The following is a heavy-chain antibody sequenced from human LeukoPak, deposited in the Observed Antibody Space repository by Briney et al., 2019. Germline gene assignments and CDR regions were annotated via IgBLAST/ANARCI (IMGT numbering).Heavy chain of an antibody. CDR2: IIPIFGTA. D-gene: IGHD1-1*01. V-gene: IGHV1-69*05. CDR3: ARESSGGLESYFDY. J-gene: IGHJ4*02. CDR1: GGTFSSYA. Sequence: GASVKVSCKASGGTFSSYAISWVRQAPGQGLEWMGGIIPIFGTANYAQKFQGRVTITTDESTSTAYMELSSLRSEGTAVYYYARESSGGLESYFDYWGQGTLVTVSS.